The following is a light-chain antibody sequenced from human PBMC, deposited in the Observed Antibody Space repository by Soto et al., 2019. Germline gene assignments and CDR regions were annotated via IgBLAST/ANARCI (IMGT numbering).Light chain of an antibody. Sequence: QPASVSGSPGQSITISCTGTSSDVGGYNYVSWYQQHPGRAPKLMIYEVSNRPSGVSNRFSGSKSGNTASLTISGLQAEDEADYYCSSYTSSTTYVFGTGTKVTVL. CDR1: SSDVGGYNY. CDR3: SSYTSSTTYV. J-gene: IGLJ1*01. CDR2: EVS. V-gene: IGLV2-14*01.